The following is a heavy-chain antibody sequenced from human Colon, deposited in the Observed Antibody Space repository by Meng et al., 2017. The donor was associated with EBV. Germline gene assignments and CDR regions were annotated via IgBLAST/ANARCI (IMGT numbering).Heavy chain of an antibody. V-gene: IGHV4-4*02. J-gene: IGHJ4*02. CDR1: GGSIRNDQW. D-gene: IGHD5-18*01. Sequence: QVQLQESGPGLVKPSGTLSLTCDVSGGSIRNDQWWSWVRQAPGKGLEWIGYSYYSGSTYYNPSLKSRVTISVDTSNNQFSLKLKSVTAADTAVYYCVRYSYGFDYWGQGTMVTVSS. CDR3: VRYSYGFDY. CDR2: SYYSGST.